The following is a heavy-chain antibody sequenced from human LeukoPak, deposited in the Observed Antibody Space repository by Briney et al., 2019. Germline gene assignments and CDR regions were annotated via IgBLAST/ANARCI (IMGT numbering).Heavy chain of an antibody. Sequence: ASVKVSCKASGYTFTSYGNSWVRQAPGQGLEWMGWISAYNGNTNYAQKLQGRVTMTTDTSTSTAYMELRSLRSDDTAVYYCARIGYVWGSSWPNYFDYWGQGTLVTVSS. J-gene: IGHJ4*02. V-gene: IGHV1-18*01. D-gene: IGHD3-16*01. CDR2: ISAYNGNT. CDR3: ARIGYVWGSSWPNYFDY. CDR1: GYTFTSYG.